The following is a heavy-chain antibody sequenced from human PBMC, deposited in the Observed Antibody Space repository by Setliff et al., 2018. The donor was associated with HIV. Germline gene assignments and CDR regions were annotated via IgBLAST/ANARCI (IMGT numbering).Heavy chain of an antibody. Sequence: PGGSLRLSCAASGFTFSDHYMSWIRQAPGKGREWVSYISGGSTSHMNYADSVKVRFTISRDNAKNTLYLQMNSLRAEDTAVYYCARYKWNNWIFGWFDPWGQGTQVTVSS. CDR1: GFTFSDHY. V-gene: IGHV3-11*06. J-gene: IGHJ5*02. CDR2: ISGGSTSHM. CDR3: ARYKWNNWIFGWFDP. D-gene: IGHD1-20*01.